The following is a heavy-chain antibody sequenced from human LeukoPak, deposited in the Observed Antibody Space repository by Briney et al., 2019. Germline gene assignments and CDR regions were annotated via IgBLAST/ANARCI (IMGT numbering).Heavy chain of an antibody. CDR2: IYYSGST. D-gene: IGHD2-2*01. CDR1: GGSISSYY. CDR3: ARDWGEYQLLSLNYYYYMDV. Sequence: PSETLSLTCTVSGGSISSYYWSWIRQPPGKGLEWIGYIYYSGSTNYNPSLKSRVTISVDTSKNQFSLKLSSVTAADTAVYYCARDWGEYQLLSLNYYYYMDVWGKGTTVTVSS. V-gene: IGHV4-59*01. J-gene: IGHJ6*03.